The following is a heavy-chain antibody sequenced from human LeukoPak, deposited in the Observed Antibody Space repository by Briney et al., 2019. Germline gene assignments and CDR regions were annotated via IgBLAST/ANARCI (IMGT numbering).Heavy chain of an antibody. CDR3: ARQPPQYYGMDV. V-gene: IGHV4-4*07. Sequence: SETLSLTCTVSGGSFSNYYWSWIRQPAGKGPEWIGRIYTSGSTNYNPSVKSRVAMSVDTSNNQFSLKLTSVTAADTAVYYCARQPPQYYGMDVWGQGTTVTVSS. CDR1: GGSFSNYY. D-gene: IGHD1-14*01. J-gene: IGHJ6*02. CDR2: IYTSGST.